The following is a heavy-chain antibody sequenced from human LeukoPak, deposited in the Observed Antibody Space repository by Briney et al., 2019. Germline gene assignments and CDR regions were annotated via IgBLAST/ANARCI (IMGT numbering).Heavy chain of an antibody. CDR1: GGSISSHY. D-gene: IGHD1-26*01. V-gene: IGHV4-59*08. Sequence: PSETLSLTCSVSGGSISSHYWTCIRKPPGKGREGIGYIYYTGSTNYNPSLKSRVTISVDPSKNQFCLRLSSVTAADTAVYYCARHANLVGGSTDWFDPWGQGTLLTVSS. CDR2: IYYTGST. J-gene: IGHJ5*02. CDR3: ARHANLVGGSTDWFDP.